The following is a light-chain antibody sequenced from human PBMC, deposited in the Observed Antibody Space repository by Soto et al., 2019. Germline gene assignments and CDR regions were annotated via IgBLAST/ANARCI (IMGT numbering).Light chain of an antibody. CDR1: QNVNDY. Sequence: DIQMTQPPSTLSASVGDRVTINCRASQNVNDYLAWYQQKPGKSPKVLIYDASTLESGVPSRFSGSGSGTEFTLTISGLQADDFATYYCQQYSSHRAFGQGTKVDIK. CDR2: DAS. CDR3: QQYSSHRA. J-gene: IGKJ1*01. V-gene: IGKV1-5*01.